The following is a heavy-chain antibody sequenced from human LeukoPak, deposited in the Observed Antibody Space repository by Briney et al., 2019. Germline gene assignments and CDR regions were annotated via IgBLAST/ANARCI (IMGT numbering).Heavy chain of an antibody. D-gene: IGHD6-19*01. V-gene: IGHV1-2*02. CDR1: GYTFTGYY. CDR2: INPNSGGT. Sequence: ASVKVSCKASGYTFTGYYMHSVRQAPGQGLEWMGWINPNSGGTNYAQKFQGRVTMTRDTSISTAYMELSRLRSDDTAVYYCARGLALAGTIDYWGQGTLVTVSS. CDR3: ARGLALAGTIDY. J-gene: IGHJ4*02.